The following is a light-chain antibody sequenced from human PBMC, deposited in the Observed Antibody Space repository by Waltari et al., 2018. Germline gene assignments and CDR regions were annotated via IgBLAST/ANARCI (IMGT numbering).Light chain of an antibody. CDR1: SSDVGGYHH. CDR3: SSYAGSDNPNVV. Sequence: QSALTQPPSASGSPGQSVTISCTGTSSDVGGYHHVSWYQQHPGKAPKVMIFEVSKRPSGVPDRFSGSKSGNTASLTVSGLQAEDEADYFCSSYAGSDNPNVVFGGGTKLIVL. J-gene: IGLJ2*01. CDR2: EVS. V-gene: IGLV2-8*01.